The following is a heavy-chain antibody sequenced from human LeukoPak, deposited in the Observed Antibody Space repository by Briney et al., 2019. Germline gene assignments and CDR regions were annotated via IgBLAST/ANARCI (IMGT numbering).Heavy chain of an antibody. CDR3: ARVYYDSTYYFDY. CDR1: GFTVSSNY. D-gene: IGHD3-22*01. J-gene: IGHJ4*02. CDR2: IYSGGST. Sequence: GGSLRLSCAASGFTVSSNYMSWVRQVPGKGLEWVSVIYSGGSTYYADSVKGRFTISRDNSKNTLYLQMNSLRAEDTAVYYCARVYYDSTYYFDYWGQGTLVTVSS. V-gene: IGHV3-53*01.